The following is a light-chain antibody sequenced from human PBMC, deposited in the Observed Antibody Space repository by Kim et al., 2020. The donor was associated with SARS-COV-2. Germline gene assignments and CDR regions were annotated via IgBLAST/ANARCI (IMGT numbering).Light chain of an antibody. CDR3: QQYNSAPLALT. J-gene: IGKJ4*01. Sequence: DIELTQSPSSLSASAGDRVTITCRASQSISNYLAWYQQKPGQVPKLLIYAASTLHSGVPSRFSGSGSGIDFTVTISSLQPEDVATYYYQQYNSAPLALTFGGGTKVDIK. CDR1: QSISNY. CDR2: AAS. V-gene: IGKV1-27*01.